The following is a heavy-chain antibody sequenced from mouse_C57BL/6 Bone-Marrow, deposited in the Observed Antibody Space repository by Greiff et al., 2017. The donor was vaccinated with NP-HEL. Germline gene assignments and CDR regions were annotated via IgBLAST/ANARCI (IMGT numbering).Heavy chain of an antibody. D-gene: IGHD2-5*01. J-gene: IGHJ3*01. V-gene: IGHV1-19*01. Sequence: EVQLQESGPVLVKPGASVKMSCKASGYTFTDYYMNWVKQSHGKSLEWIGVINPYNGGTSYNQKFKGKATLTVDKSSSTAYMELNSLTSEDSAVYYCARSRTWAYYSNWGLAYWGQGTLVTVSA. CDR1: GYTFTDYY. CDR2: INPYNGGT. CDR3: ARSRTWAYYSNWGLAY.